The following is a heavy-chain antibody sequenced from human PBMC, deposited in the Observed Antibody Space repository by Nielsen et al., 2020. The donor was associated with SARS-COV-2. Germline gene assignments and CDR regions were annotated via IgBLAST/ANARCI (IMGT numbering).Heavy chain of an antibody. CDR2: IKPDGSEK. CDR1: GFTFSSLW. J-gene: IGHJ4*02. V-gene: IGHV3-7*03. CDR3: TTDRVYDYVWGSYRSPGY. D-gene: IGHD3-16*02. Sequence: GESLKISCAASGFTFSSLWMSWVRQVPGKGLEWVADIKPDGSEKVYVDSVKGRFAISRDNAKNSLYLQMNSLKTEDTAVYYCTTDRVYDYVWGSYRSPGYWGQGTLVTVSS.